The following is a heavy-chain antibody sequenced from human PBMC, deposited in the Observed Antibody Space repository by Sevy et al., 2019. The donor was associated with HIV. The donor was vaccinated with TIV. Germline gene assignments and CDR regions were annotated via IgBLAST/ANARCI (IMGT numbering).Heavy chain of an antibody. CDR2: IYSVGRT. V-gene: IGHV3-53*01. D-gene: IGHD2-15*01. CDR1: GFSVSSNY. Sequence: GGSLRLSCVVSGFSVSSNYMSWVRQAPGKGLEWVSNIYSVGRTYYADSVRGRFTISRDTSKNTVYLEMKSLRAEDTAVYYCTREDIVLGEDNFYGMDVWGHGTTVTVSS. CDR3: TREDIVLGEDNFYGMDV. J-gene: IGHJ6*02.